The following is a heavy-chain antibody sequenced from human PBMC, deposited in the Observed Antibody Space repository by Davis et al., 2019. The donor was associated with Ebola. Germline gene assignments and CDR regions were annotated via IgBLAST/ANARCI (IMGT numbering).Heavy chain of an antibody. J-gene: IGHJ6*02. V-gene: IGHV1-8*01. CDR3: ARGRLWFGELLWTKSYGMDV. CDR1: GYTFTSYD. CDR2: MNPNSGNT. Sequence: ASVKVSCKASGYTFTSYDINWVRQATGQGLEWMGWMNPNSGNTGYAQKFQGRVTMTRNTSISTAYMELSSLRSEDTAVYYCARGRLWFGELLWTKSYGMDVWGQGTTVTVSS. D-gene: IGHD3-10*01.